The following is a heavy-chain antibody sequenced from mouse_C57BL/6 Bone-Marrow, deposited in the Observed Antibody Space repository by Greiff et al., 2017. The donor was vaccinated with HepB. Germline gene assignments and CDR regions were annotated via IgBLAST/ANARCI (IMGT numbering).Heavy chain of an antibody. D-gene: IGHD2-4*01. CDR2: IYPGSGST. J-gene: IGHJ2*01. Sequence: QVQLQQPGAELVKPGASVKMSCKASGNTFTSYWITWVKQRPGQGLEWIGDIYPGSGSTNYNEKFKSKATLTVDTSSSTAYMQLSSLTSEDSAVYYCARTGSTMITTYFDYWGQGTTLTVSS. V-gene: IGHV1-55*01. CDR1: GNTFTSYW. CDR3: ARTGSTMITTYFDY.